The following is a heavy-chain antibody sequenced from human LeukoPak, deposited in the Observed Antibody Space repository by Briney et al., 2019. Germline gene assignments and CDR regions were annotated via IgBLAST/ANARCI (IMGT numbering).Heavy chain of an antibody. CDR1: GFTFRSFA. Sequence: GGSLRLSCAAFGFTFRSFAMSWVRQAPGKGLEWVSAISGSGGSTYYADSVKGRFTISRDNSKNTLYLQMNSLRAEDTAVYYCAKDAYSPTGYWGQGTLVTVSS. V-gene: IGHV3-23*01. J-gene: IGHJ4*02. CDR3: AKDAYSPTGY. D-gene: IGHD2/OR15-2a*01. CDR2: ISGSGGST.